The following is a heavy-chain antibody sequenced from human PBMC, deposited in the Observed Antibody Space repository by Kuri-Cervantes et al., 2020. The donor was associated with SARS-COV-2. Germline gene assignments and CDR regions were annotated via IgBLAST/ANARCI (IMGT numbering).Heavy chain of an antibody. D-gene: IGHD6-13*01. J-gene: IGHJ3*02. V-gene: IGHV3-48*01. CDR3: ARDLGDWRSSWFFAFDI. Sequence: GESLKISCAASGFTFSRYAMNWVRQAPGKGLEWVSYISSSSSPIYFADSVKGRFTISRDNAKKSLFLHMNSLRAEDTAVYYCARDLGDWRSSWFFAFDIWGQGTRVTVSS. CDR2: ISSSSSPI. CDR1: GFTFSRYA.